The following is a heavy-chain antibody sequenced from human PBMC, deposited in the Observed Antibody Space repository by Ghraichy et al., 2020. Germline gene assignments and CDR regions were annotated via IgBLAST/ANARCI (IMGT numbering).Heavy chain of an antibody. CDR2: IYYNGGT. Sequence: SETLSLTCTVSGGSISNYYWSWIRQPPGKGLEWIGYIYYNGGTSYNPSLKSRVTISVDMAKNQFSLKLSSVTAADTAVYYCATLGGRFGEFTDYWGQGTLVTVSS. CDR1: GGSISNYY. D-gene: IGHD3-10*01. V-gene: IGHV4-59*08. CDR3: ATLGGRFGEFTDY. J-gene: IGHJ4*02.